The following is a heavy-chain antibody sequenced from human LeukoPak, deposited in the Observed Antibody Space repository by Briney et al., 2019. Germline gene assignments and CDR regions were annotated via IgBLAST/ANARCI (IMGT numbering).Heavy chain of an antibody. J-gene: IGHJ5*02. Sequence: SETLSLTCAVYGGSFSGYYWSWIRQPPGKGLEWIGEINHSGSTNYSPSLKGRATMSVDTSKNQFSLRLSSVTAADTAVYYCAREARSGYEGFWSDPWGQGTVVTVSS. CDR1: GGSFSGYY. V-gene: IGHV4-34*01. D-gene: IGHD5-12*01. CDR3: AREARSGYEGFWSDP. CDR2: INHSGST.